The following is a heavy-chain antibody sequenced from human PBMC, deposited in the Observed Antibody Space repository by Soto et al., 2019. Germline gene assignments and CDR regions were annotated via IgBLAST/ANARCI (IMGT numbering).Heavy chain of an antibody. J-gene: IGHJ5*02. Sequence: ASMKVSCKASGYTFTSYGISWVRQAPGQGLEWMGWISAYNGNTNYAQKLQGRVTMTTDTSTSTAYMELRSLRSDDTAVYYCARDLRYCSGGSCSSIRFDPWGQGTLVTVSS. CDR1: GYTFTSYG. CDR3: ARDLRYCSGGSCSSIRFDP. V-gene: IGHV1-18*01. CDR2: ISAYNGNT. D-gene: IGHD2-15*01.